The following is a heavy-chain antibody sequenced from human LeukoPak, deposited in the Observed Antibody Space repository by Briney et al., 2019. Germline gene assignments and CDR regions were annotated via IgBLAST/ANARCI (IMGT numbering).Heavy chain of an antibody. CDR3: ARRYTESRGNWFDP. CDR1: GYGFTSYW. Sequence: GESLKISCKASGYGFTSYWIGWVRQMPGKGLEWMGIIYPGDSDTRYGPSLQGQVTISADKSINTAYLQWSSLKASDTAIYYCARRYTESRGNWFDPWGQGTLVTVSS. D-gene: IGHD2-2*02. J-gene: IGHJ5*02. V-gene: IGHV5-51*01. CDR2: IYPGDSDT.